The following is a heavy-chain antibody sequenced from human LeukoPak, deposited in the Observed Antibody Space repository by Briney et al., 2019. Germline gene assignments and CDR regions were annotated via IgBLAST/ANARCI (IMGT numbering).Heavy chain of an antibody. D-gene: IGHD3-3*01. J-gene: IGHJ1*01. CDR2: ISGTGGSA. CDR1: GFTFNNYA. CDR3: APAEKRESGHRFQY. Sequence: GGSLRLSYAASGFTFNNYAMNWVRQGPGEGLEWVSAISGTGGSAYYADSVKGRFTISRDNSKNTLYLEMNSLRADDTAVYYCAPAEKRESGHRFQYWGQGILVTVSS. V-gene: IGHV3-23*01.